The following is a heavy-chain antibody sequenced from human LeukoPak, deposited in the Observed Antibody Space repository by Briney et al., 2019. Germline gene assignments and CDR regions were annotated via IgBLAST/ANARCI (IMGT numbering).Heavy chain of an antibody. D-gene: IGHD6-13*01. CDR3: ARDPAAWDY. CDR2: IKEDGSEE. CDR1: TFTFGNYW. Sequence: GGSLRLSCAASTFTFGNYWMSWVRQAPGKGLEWVANIKEDGSEEYYVDSVKGRFTISRDNTKNSLYLQMNSLRAEDTAVYYCARDPAAWDYWGQGTLVTVSP. V-gene: IGHV3-7*01. J-gene: IGHJ4*02.